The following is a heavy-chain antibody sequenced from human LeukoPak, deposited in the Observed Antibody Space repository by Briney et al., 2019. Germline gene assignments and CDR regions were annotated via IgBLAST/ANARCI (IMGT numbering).Heavy chain of an antibody. CDR1: GFTFSNFA. J-gene: IGHJ4*02. D-gene: IGHD2-15*01. V-gene: IGHV3-23*01. Sequence: PGGSLRLSCVASGFTFSNFAMTWVRQAPGEGLEWVSTIGGGGDGTYYADSVKGRFTISRDESKNTLYLQMNSLRAEDTAIYYCANDLARGFCGGGSCYPSDYWGQGTLVTVSS. CDR3: ANDLARGFCGGGSCYPSDY. CDR2: IGGGGDGT.